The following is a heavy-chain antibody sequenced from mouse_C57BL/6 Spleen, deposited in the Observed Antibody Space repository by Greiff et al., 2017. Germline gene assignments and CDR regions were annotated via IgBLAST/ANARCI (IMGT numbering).Heavy chain of an antibody. D-gene: IGHD1-1*01. CDR3: ARPYYYGSSPEGMDY. V-gene: IGHV1-81*01. CDR2: IYPRSGNT. Sequence: VQLQQSGAELARPGASVKLSCKASGYTFTSYGISWVKQRTGQGLEWIGEIYPRSGNTYYNEKFKGKATLTADKSSSTAYMELRSLTSEDSAVYFCARPYYYGSSPEGMDYWGQGTSVTVSS. CDR1: GYTFTSYG. J-gene: IGHJ4*01.